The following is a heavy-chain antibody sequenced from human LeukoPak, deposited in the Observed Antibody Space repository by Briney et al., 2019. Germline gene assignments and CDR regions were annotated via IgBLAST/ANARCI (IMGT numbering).Heavy chain of an antibody. D-gene: IGHD6-19*01. V-gene: IGHV3-21*01. Sequence: PGGSLRLSCAASGFTFSSHSMNWVRQAPAKGLEWVSSISSSSYIYYADSVKGRFTISRDNAENSLYLQMNSLRGEDTAVYYCARARSSGWYRDYWGQGTLVTVSS. CDR3: ARARSSGWYRDY. J-gene: IGHJ4*02. CDR2: ISSSSYI. CDR1: GFTFSSHS.